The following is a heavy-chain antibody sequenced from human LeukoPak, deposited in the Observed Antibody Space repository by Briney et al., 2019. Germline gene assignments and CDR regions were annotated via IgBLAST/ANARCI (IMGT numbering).Heavy chain of an antibody. J-gene: IGHJ3*02. CDR3: ARIWWEPGSLAFDI. V-gene: IGHV2-26*01. CDR2: IFSNDEK. Sequence: SGPTLVNPTETLTLTCTVSGFSLSNARRGVSWIRQPPGKALEWLSHIFSNDEKSYSTSMKSRLTISKDTSKSQVVLTMPNMDPVDTATYYCARIWWEPGSLAFDIWGQGTMVTVSS. D-gene: IGHD1-26*01. CDR1: GFSLSNARRG.